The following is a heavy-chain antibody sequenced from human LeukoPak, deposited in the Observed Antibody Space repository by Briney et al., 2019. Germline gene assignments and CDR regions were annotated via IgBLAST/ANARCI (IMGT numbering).Heavy chain of an antibody. CDR3: ALGLDTAMVTIDY. D-gene: IGHD5-18*01. J-gene: IGHJ4*02. CDR2: INPNSGGT. V-gene: IGHV1-2*06. CDR1: GYTFTGYY. Sequence: ASVKVSCKASGYTFTGYYMHWVRQAPGQGLEWMGRINPNSGGTNYAQKFQGRVTMTRDTSIRTAYMELSRLRSDDTAGYYCALGLDTAMVTIDYWGQGTLVTVSS.